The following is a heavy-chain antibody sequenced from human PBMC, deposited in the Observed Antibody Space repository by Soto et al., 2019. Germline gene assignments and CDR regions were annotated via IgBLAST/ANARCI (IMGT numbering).Heavy chain of an antibody. D-gene: IGHD5-12*01. CDR1: GGSISSSSYY. CDR2: IYYSGST. J-gene: IGHJ4*02. Sequence: SETLSLTCTVSGGSISSSSYYWGWIRQPPGKGLEWIGSIYYSGSTYYNPSLKSRVTISVDTSKNQFSLKLSSVTAADTAVYYGARVGRGYSGYFYDWGQGTLVPVSS. V-gene: IGHV4-39*01. CDR3: ARVGRGYSGYFYD.